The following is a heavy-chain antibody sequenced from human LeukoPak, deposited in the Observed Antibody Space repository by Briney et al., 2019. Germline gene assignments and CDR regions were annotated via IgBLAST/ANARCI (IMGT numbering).Heavy chain of an antibody. Sequence: GGSLRLSCAASGFTFSSYWMSWVRQAPGKGLEWVANIKQDGSEKYYVDSVKGRFTISRDNAKNSLYLQMDSLRAEDTAVYYCARERDTGAPDAFDIWGQGTMVTVSS. CDR3: ARERDTGAPDAFDI. CDR2: IKQDGSEK. CDR1: GFTFSSYW. J-gene: IGHJ3*02. D-gene: IGHD1-26*01. V-gene: IGHV3-7*01.